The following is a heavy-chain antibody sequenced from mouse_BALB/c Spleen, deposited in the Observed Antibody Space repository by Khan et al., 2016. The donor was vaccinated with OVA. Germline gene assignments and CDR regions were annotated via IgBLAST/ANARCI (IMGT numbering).Heavy chain of an antibody. Sequence: EVKLLESGGGLVQPGGSLKLSCAASGFDFSGYWMSWVRQAPGKGLEWIGEINPDSSTINYTPYLKDKFIISRDNAKNTLYLQMSKVRSEDTARYYCARLGYYGYFDVWGAGTTVTVSS. CDR3: ARLGYYGYFDV. CDR1: GFDFSGYW. CDR2: INPDSSTI. J-gene: IGHJ1*01. D-gene: IGHD2-2*01. V-gene: IGHV4-1*02.